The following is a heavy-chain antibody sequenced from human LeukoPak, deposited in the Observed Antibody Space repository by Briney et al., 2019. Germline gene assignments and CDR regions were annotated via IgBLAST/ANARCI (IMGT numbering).Heavy chain of an antibody. CDR2: IYYSGST. Sequence: SETPSLTCTVSGVSVSSGSYYWSWIRQPPGKGLEWIGYIYYSGSTNYNPSLKSRVTISVDTSKNQFSLKLSSVPAADTAVYYCAAEVGDYVDYWGQGTLVTVSS. V-gene: IGHV4-61*01. CDR1: GVSVSSGSYY. D-gene: IGHD1-26*01. CDR3: AAEVGDYVDY. J-gene: IGHJ4*02.